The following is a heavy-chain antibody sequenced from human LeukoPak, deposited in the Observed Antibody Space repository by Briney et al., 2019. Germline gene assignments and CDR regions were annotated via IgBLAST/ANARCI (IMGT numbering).Heavy chain of an antibody. D-gene: IGHD3-10*01. CDR3: ARGRLLWFGEWFFDY. V-gene: IGHV3-11*06. CDR2: ISSSSSYT. CDR1: GFTFSDYY. J-gene: IGHJ4*02. Sequence: GGSLRLSCAASGFTFSDYYMSWIRQAPGKGLEWVSCISSSSSYTNYADSVKGRFTISRDNAKNSLYLQMNSLRAEDTAVYYCARGRLLWFGEWFFDYWGQGTLVTVSS.